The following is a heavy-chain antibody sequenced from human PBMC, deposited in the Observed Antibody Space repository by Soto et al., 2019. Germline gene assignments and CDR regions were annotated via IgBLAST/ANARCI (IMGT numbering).Heavy chain of an antibody. Sequence: SETLSLTCTVSGGSISSGGYYWSLIRQHPGKGLEWIGYIYYSGSTYYNPSLKSRVTLSVDTSKNQFSLKLSSVTAADTAVYYCARVKREDFTGTMGRFDYWGQGTVVTVS. CDR1: GGSISSGGYY. J-gene: IGHJ4*02. D-gene: IGHD1-7*01. V-gene: IGHV4-31*03. CDR2: IYYSGST. CDR3: ARVKREDFTGTMGRFDY.